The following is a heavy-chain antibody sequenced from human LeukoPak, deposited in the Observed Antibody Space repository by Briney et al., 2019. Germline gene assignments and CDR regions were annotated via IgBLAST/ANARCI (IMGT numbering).Heavy chain of an antibody. Sequence: SETLSLTCAVYGGSFSGYYWSWIRQPPGKGLEWIGEINHSGSTNYNPSLKSRVTISVDTSKNQFSLKLSSVTAADTAVYYCARGHNWFDPWGQGTLVTVSS. CDR2: INHSGST. J-gene: IGHJ5*02. V-gene: IGHV4-34*01. CDR3: ARGHNWFDP. CDR1: GGSFSGYY.